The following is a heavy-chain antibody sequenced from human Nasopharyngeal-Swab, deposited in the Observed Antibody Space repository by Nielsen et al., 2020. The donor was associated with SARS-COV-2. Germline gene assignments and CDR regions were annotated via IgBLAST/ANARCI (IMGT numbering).Heavy chain of an antibody. D-gene: IGHD6-19*01. J-gene: IGHJ4*02. Sequence: SETLSLTCIVSGGSISSGDYYWSWIRQHPGKGLEWIGYIYYSGSTYYNPSLKSRVTISVDTSKNQFSLKLSSVTAADTAVYYCARILYHSSGWSGGFYYFDYWGQGTLVTVSS. V-gene: IGHV4-31*03. CDR3: ARILYHSSGWSGGFYYFDY. CDR2: IYYSGST. CDR1: GGSISSGDYY.